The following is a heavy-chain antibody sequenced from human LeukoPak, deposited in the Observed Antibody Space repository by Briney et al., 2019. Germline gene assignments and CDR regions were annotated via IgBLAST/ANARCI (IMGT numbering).Heavy chain of an antibody. CDR3: ARAIVVAGPYYFDY. Sequence: GGSLRLSCAASGFTFSDYTMNWVRQAPGKGLEWVSSIGSVTTYIYYADSVKGRFTISRDKAKNSLYLQMNSLRAEDTAVYYCARAIVVAGPYYFDYWGQGTLVTVSS. J-gene: IGHJ4*02. V-gene: IGHV3-21*01. CDR1: GFTFSDYT. CDR2: IGSVTTYI. D-gene: IGHD6-19*01.